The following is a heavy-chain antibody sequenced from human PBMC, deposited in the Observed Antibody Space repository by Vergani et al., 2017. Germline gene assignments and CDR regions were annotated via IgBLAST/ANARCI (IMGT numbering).Heavy chain of an antibody. CDR3: ARALGWFGESLLYHNWFDP. CDR1: GGTFSSYA. V-gene: IGHV1-69*01. J-gene: IGHJ5*02. CDR2: IIPIFGTA. D-gene: IGHD3-10*01. Sequence: QVQLVQSGAEVKKPGSSVKVSCKASGGTFSSYAISWVRQAPGQGLEWMGGIIPIFGTANYAQKFQGIVTITADESTSTAYMELSSLRSEDTAVYCCARALGWFGESLLYHNWFDPWGQGTLVTVSS.